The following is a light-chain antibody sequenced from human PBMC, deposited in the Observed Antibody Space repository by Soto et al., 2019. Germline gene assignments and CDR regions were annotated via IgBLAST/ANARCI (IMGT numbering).Light chain of an antibody. CDR3: QQYNSWPLT. Sequence: EIVLTQSAGTLSLSPGERATLSCRASQSVSRNYLAWYQQKPGQAPRLVIYDIFTRATGVPTRISGSGSGTEFTLTISSLQSEDFAVYYCQQYNSWPLTFGGGTKVDIK. CDR1: QSVSRN. J-gene: IGKJ4*01. CDR2: DIF. V-gene: IGKV3D-15*01.